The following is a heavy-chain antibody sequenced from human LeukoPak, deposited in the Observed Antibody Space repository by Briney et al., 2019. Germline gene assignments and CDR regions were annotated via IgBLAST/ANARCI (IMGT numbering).Heavy chain of an antibody. CDR1: GFTFSSYW. J-gene: IGHJ6*02. D-gene: IGHD3-3*01. CDR3: AKTYDFWSGYLYYGMGV. V-gene: IGHV3-7*01. Sequence: GGSLRLPCAASGFTFSSYWMSWVRQAPGKGLEWVANIKQDGSEKYYVDSVKGRFTISRDNAKNSLYLQMNSLRAEDTAVYYCAKTYDFWSGYLYYGMGVWGQGTTVTVSS. CDR2: IKQDGSEK.